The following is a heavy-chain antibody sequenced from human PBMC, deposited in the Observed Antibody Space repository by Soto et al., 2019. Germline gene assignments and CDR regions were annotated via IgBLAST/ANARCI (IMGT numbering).Heavy chain of an antibody. CDR2: IKQDGGDK. V-gene: IGHV3-7*01. J-gene: IGHJ2*01. Sequence: EVQLVESGGGLVQPGGSLRLSCEASGFTFSRYWMNWVRQAPGRGLEWVANIKQDGGDKNYLDSVRGRLTISRDNAKNPLFLQMDSLRTEDTAVYYCAGGFGWYSDLWGRGTLVTVAS. D-gene: IGHD3-10*01. CDR3: AGGFGWYSDL. CDR1: GFTFSRYW.